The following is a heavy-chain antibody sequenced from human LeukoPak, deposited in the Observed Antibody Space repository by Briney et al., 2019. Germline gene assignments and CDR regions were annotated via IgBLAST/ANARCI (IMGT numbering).Heavy chain of an antibody. Sequence: ASVKVSCKASGYTFTSYYMHWVRQAPGQGLEWMGIINPSGGSTSYAQKFQGRVTMTRDMSTSTDYMELSSLRSEDTAIYYCARDSSVGDNAWSFDPWGQGTLVTVSS. V-gene: IGHV1-46*01. D-gene: IGHD1-26*01. CDR2: INPSGGST. J-gene: IGHJ5*02. CDR1: GYTFTSYY. CDR3: ARDSSVGDNAWSFDP.